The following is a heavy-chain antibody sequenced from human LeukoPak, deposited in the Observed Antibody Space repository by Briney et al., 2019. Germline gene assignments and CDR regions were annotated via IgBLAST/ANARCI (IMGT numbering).Heavy chain of an antibody. V-gene: IGHV4-59*08. Sequence: PSETLSLTCTVSGGSISSYYWSWIRQPPGKGLEWIGYIYYSGSTNYNPSLKSRVTISVDTSKNQFSLKLSSVTATDTAVYYCARYETGLGAFDIWGQGTMVTVSS. CDR3: ARYETGLGAFDI. CDR2: IYYSGST. CDR1: GGSISSYY. D-gene: IGHD3-9*01. J-gene: IGHJ3*02.